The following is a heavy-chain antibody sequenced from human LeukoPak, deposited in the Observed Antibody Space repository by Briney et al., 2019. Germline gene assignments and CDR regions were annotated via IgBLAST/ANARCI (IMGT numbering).Heavy chain of an antibody. J-gene: IGHJ4*02. Sequence: SETLSLTCAVHGGSFSGYYWSWMRQPPEKGLEWIGEINRGGSTNYNPSLKSRVSISLDTSKNQFSLKLSSVTAADTAVYYCTRGYGSGSYYPYWGQGTLVTVSS. CDR2: INRGGST. V-gene: IGHV4-34*01. CDR3: TRGYGSGSYYPY. CDR1: GGSFSGYY. D-gene: IGHD3-10*01.